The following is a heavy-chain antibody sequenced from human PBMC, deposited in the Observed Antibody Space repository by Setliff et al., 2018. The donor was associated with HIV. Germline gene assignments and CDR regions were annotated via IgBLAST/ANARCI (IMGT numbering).Heavy chain of an antibody. CDR3: ARVRTYSDFYYPAPIPSYYFDF. CDR1: GGTFIMSI. Sequence: SVKVSCKASGGTFIMSIISWVRQAPGQGLEWMGGILPFFDTANYAQKFQGRVTMTTDTSTSAAYLELRSLRSDDTAIYYCARVRTYSDFYYPAPIPSYYFDFWGQGTLVTVSS. CDR2: ILPFFDTA. D-gene: IGHD1-26*01. V-gene: IGHV1-69*05. J-gene: IGHJ4*02.